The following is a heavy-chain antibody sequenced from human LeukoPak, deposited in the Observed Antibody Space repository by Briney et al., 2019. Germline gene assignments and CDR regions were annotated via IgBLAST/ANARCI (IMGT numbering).Heavy chain of an antibody. CDR3: ARATSSGPVGFAWFDP. J-gene: IGHJ5*02. CDR1: GFTFDDYG. Sequence: GVSLRLSCAASGFTFDDYGMSWVPQAPGKGLKWVFDINWNGGNTGYADSVKGRFTISRDNAKNSLYLQMNSLRAEDTALYYCARATSSGPVGFAWFDPWGQGTLVTVSS. CDR2: INWNGGNT. V-gene: IGHV3-20*04. D-gene: IGHD6-19*01.